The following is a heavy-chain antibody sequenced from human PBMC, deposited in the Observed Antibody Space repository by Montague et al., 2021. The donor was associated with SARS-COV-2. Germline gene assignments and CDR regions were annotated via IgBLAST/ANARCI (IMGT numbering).Heavy chain of an antibody. V-gene: IGHV4-59*01. J-gene: IGHJ6*02. CDR1: GGSTNYYY. D-gene: IGHD2-8*01. Sequence: SETLSLTCIASGGSTNYYYWSWIRQSPGKGLEWIGYMYYSGSTNYNPSLKSRVTMSIDRSKNQFSLKLRSVTAADTAVYYCARVARYCTNGVCQTYYYYGLDVWGQGTTVTVSS. CDR2: MYYSGST. CDR3: ARVARYCTNGVCQTYYYYGLDV.